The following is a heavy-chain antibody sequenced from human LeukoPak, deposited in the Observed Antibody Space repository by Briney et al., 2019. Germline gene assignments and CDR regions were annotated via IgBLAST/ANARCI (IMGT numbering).Heavy chain of an antibody. CDR2: ISGSGGST. V-gene: IGHV3-23*01. CDR1: GFTFSSYA. J-gene: IGHJ5*02. D-gene: IGHD3-10*01. Sequence: GGSLRLSCAASGFTFSSYAMSWVRQAPGKGLEWVSAISGSGGSTYYADSVKGRFTISRDNSKNTLYLQMNSLRAEDTAVYYCAKANRVFLWFGESPWGQGTLVTVSS. CDR3: AKANRVFLWFGESP.